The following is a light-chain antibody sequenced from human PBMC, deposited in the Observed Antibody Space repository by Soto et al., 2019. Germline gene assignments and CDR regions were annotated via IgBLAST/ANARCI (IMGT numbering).Light chain of an antibody. J-gene: IGKJ1*01. CDR3: QQYDKLPRT. CDR1: QSVSSN. CDR2: GAS. Sequence: EIVMTQSPATLSVSPGERATLSCRASQSVSSNLAWYQQKPGQAPRLLIYGASIRANGIPDRFSGSGSATDFTLTISRLEPEDSGMYYCQQYDKLPRTFGQGTKVDIK. V-gene: IGKV3D-15*01.